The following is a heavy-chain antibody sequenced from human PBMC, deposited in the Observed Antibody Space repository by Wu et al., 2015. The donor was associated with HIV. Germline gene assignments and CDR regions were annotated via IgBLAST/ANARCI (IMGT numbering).Heavy chain of an antibody. CDR2: INPSGGST. J-gene: IGHJ4*02. CDR3: ARGGGWFGELFSFDY. Sequence: QVQLVQSGAEVKKPGASVKVSCKASGYTFTSYYMHWVRQAPGQGLEWMGIINPSGGSTSYAQKFQGRVTMTRDTSTSTVYMELSSLRSEDTAVYYCARGGGWFGELFSFDYWGQGTLVTVSS. V-gene: IGHV1-46*01. CDR1: GYTFTSYY. D-gene: IGHD3-10*01.